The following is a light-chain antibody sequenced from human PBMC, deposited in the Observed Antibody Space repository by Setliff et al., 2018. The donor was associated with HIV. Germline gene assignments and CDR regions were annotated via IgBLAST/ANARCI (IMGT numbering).Light chain of an antibody. CDR1: SNDVGYYDS. Sequence: QSVLTQPASVSGSPGQSITISCTGSSNDVGYYDSVSWYQHHPGEVPKLIIYDVTKRPSGVSSRFSGSKSGYTASLTVSGLQADDEADYYCNSFAGSVYVFGTGTKVTVL. CDR3: NSFAGSVYV. CDR2: DVT. V-gene: IGLV2-14*03. J-gene: IGLJ1*01.